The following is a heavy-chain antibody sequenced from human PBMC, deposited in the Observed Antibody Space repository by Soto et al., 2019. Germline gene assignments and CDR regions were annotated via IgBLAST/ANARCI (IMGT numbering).Heavy chain of an antibody. J-gene: IGHJ6*02. Sequence: GGSLRLSCAASGFTFISYAMHWVLQAPGKGLEYVSAISSNGGSTYYANSVKGRFTISRDNSKNTLYLQMGSLRAEDMAVYYCARVPTYYGMDVWGQGTTVTVSS. CDR3: ARVPTYYGMDV. CDR2: ISSNGGST. CDR1: GFTFISYA. V-gene: IGHV3-64*01.